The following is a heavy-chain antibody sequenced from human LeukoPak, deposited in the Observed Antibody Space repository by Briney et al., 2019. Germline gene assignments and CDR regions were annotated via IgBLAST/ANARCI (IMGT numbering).Heavy chain of an antibody. V-gene: IGHV4-59*01. J-gene: IGHJ4*02. CDR3: ARDRREYYDFWSGYYDY. D-gene: IGHD3-3*01. Sequence: SETLSLTCTVSGGSISSYYWSWIRQPPGKGLEWIGYIYYSGSTNYNPSLKSRVTISVDTSKNQLSLKLSSVTAADTAVYYCARDRREYYDFWSGYYDYWGQGTLVTVSS. CDR2: IYYSGST. CDR1: GGSISSYY.